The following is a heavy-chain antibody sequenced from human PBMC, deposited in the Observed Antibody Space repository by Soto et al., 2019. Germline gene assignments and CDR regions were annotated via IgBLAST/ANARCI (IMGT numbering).Heavy chain of an antibody. CDR2: IRVYNGNT. J-gene: IGHJ6*02. D-gene: IGHD3-10*01. Sequence: QVQLVQSGAEVKKPGASVKVSCKASGYTFTSYGISWVRQAPGQGLEWMGWIRVYNGNTNYAQKLQGRVTMTTDTSTSTAYMELRSLRSDDTAMYYCASSWFGESPRDYYYYGMDVWGQGTTVTVSS. CDR1: GYTFTSYG. CDR3: ASSWFGESPRDYYYYGMDV. V-gene: IGHV1-18*01.